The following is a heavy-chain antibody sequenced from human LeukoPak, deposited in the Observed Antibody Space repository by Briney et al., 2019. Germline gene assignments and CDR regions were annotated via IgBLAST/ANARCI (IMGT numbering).Heavy chain of an antibody. CDR2: IIPILGIA. J-gene: IGHJ3*02. CDR3: ARASSDYYDSSGYEAFDI. D-gene: IGHD3-22*01. Sequence: ASVKVSCKASGGTFSSYAISWVRQAPGQGLEWMGRIIPILGIANYAQKFQGRVTITADKSTSTAYMELSSLRSEDTAVYYCARASSDYYDSSGYEAFDIWAKGQWSPSLQ. CDR1: GGTFSSYA. V-gene: IGHV1-69*04.